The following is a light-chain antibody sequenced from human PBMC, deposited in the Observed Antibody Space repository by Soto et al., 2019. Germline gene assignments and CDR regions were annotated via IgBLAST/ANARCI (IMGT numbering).Light chain of an antibody. CDR3: LLYMGSGLCV. J-gene: IGLJ3*02. CDR2: NTN. Sequence: QTVVTQEPSFSVSPGRTVTLTCGLSSGSVSTSYYPNWYQQTPGQAPRTLIYNTNIRSSGVPDRFSGSILENKAALTITGVQLDVDSDYNCLLYMGSGLCVFGGGTKLTVL. CDR1: SGSVSTSYY. V-gene: IGLV8-61*01.